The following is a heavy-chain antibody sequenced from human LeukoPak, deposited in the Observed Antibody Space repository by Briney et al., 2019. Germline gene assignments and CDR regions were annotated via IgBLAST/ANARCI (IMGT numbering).Heavy chain of an antibody. D-gene: IGHD6-13*01. Sequence: SETLSLTCTVSGGSISSDNYSWGWIRQPPGKGLEWIGSLFYSGNTYYNPSLKSRVTISVDTSKNQFSLKLNSVTAADTAVYYCARHSRYSRSWYPYHFDYWGQGTLVTVSS. CDR1: GGSISSDNYS. J-gene: IGHJ4*02. CDR3: ARHSRYSRSWYPYHFDY. V-gene: IGHV4-39*01. CDR2: LFYSGNT.